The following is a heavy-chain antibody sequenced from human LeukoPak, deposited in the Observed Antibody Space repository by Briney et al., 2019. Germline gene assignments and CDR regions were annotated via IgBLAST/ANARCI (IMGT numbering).Heavy chain of an antibody. CDR3: ARDSGTMVRGVMSYFGYYYGMDV. J-gene: IGHJ6*02. V-gene: IGHV4-59*01. D-gene: IGHD3-10*01. CDR1: GDSLSRSS. Sequence: SETLSLTCTVSGDSLSRSSWSWIRQSPGGGLEWIGYMFYGGTTNHNPSLKGRVTMSMVTSKDQFSLSLSSVTAADTAVYYCARDSGTMVRGVMSYFGYYYGMDVWGQGATVTVSS. CDR2: MFYGGTT.